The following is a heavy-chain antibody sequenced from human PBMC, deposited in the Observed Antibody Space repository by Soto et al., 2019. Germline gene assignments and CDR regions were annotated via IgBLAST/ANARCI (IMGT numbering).Heavy chain of an antibody. CDR2: INHSGST. Sequence: SETLSLTCAVYGGSFSGYYWSWIRKPPGKGLEWIGEINHSGSTNYNPSLKSRVTISVDTSKNQFSLKLSSVTAADTAVYYCARGGYYDFWSGKGYFDYWGQGTRVTVS. CDR3: ARGGYYDFWSGKGYFDY. CDR1: GGSFSGYY. J-gene: IGHJ4*02. V-gene: IGHV4-34*01. D-gene: IGHD3-3*01.